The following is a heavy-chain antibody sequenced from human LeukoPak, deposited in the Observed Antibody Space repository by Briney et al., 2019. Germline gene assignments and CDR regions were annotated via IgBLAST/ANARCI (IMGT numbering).Heavy chain of an antibody. CDR3: AREYYYDSSGYYSGFD. CDR2: INHSGST. J-gene: IGHJ4*02. V-gene: IGHV4-34*01. CDR1: GGSFSGYY. D-gene: IGHD3-22*01. Sequence: PSETLSLTCAVYGGSFSGYYWSWIRQPPGKGLEWIGEINHSGSTNYNPSLKSRVTISVDTSKNQFSLKLSSVTAADTAVYYCAREYYYDSSGYYSGFDWGQGTLVTVSS.